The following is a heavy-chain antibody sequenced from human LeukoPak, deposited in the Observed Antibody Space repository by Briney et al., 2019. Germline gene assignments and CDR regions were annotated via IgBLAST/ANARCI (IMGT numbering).Heavy chain of an antibody. V-gene: IGHV1-69*04. J-gene: IGHJ4*02. Sequence: GSSVKVSCKASGGTFSSYAISWVRQAPGQGLEWMGRIIPILGIANYAQKFQGRVTITADKSTSTAYMELSSLRSEDTAVYYCASPLLYSSGWYDLYNYWGEGTLVTVSS. CDR3: ASPLLYSSGWYDLYNY. D-gene: IGHD6-19*01. CDR2: IIPILGIA. CDR1: GGTFSSYA.